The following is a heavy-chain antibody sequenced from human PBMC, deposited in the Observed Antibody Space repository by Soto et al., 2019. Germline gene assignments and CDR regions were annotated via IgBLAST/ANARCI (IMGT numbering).Heavy chain of an antibody. CDR2: IFHSGST. Sequence: SETLSLTCAVSGGSISSGGYSWSWIRHPPGKGLEWIGYIFHSGSTYYNPSLKSRVTITVDTSKNQFSLKLSSVTAADTAVYYCARGGYSSKYYFYYGMDVWGQGTTVTVS. CDR1: GGSISSGGYS. V-gene: IGHV4-30-2*01. CDR3: ARGGYSSKYYFYYGMDV. D-gene: IGHD5-18*01. J-gene: IGHJ6*02.